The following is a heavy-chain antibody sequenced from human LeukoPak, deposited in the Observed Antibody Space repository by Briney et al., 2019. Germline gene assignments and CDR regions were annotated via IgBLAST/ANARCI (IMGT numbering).Heavy chain of an antibody. CDR1: GYSISSSNW. CDR2: IYYSGST. V-gene: IGHV4-28*06. D-gene: IGHD3-22*01. CDR3: ARTGYYDSTGSPAPADAFDI. Sequence: SETLSLTCAVSGYSISSSNWWGWIRQPPGKGLEWIGYIYYSGSTNYNPSLKSRVTMSVDTSKNQFSLKLSSVTALDTAVYYCARTGYYDSTGSPAPADAFDIWGQGTLVTVSS. J-gene: IGHJ4*02.